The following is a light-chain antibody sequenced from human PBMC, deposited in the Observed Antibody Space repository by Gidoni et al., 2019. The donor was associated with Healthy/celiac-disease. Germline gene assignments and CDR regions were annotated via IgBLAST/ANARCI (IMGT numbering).Light chain of an antibody. CDR3: QQSYTTPWT. CDR1: QSISSY. CDR2: AAS. Sequence: DIQMTQSPSSLSASVGDRVTITCRESQSISSYLNWYQQKPGKAPKFLIYAASSLQSGVPSRFSGSGSGTDFTLTISSLQTDDFATYYCQQSYTTPWTFGKGTKVEIK. J-gene: IGKJ1*01. V-gene: IGKV1-39*01.